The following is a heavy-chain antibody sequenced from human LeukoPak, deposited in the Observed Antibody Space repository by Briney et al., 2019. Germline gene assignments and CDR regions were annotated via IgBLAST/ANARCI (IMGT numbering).Heavy chain of an antibody. J-gene: IGHJ4*02. Sequence: ASVTVSCKASGYTFTGYYMHWVRQAPGQGGEGMGWINPNSGGTNYAQKFQGRVTMTRDTSISTAYMELSRLRSDDTAVYYCARGFVGYSYGYDYWGQGTLVTVSS. D-gene: IGHD5-18*01. CDR2: INPNSGGT. V-gene: IGHV1-2*02. CDR3: ARGFVGYSYGYDY. CDR1: GYTFTGYY.